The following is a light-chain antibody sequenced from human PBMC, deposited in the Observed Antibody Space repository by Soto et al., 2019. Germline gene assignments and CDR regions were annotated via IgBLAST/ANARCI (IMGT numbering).Light chain of an antibody. CDR1: QSISSY. Sequence: DIQMTQSASSLSASLGDRVTITCRASQSISSYLNWYQQKPGKAPKLLIHSASALPSGVPSRFSGSGYGTEFNLTMSGLQTEDFATYYCQQLNSYPLTFGPGTKVDIK. CDR2: SAS. CDR3: QQLNSYPLT. J-gene: IGKJ3*01. V-gene: IGKV1-39*01.